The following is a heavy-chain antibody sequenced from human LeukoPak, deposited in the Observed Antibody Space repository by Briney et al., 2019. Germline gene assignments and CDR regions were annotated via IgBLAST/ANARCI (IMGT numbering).Heavy chain of an antibody. Sequence: GGSLRLSCAASGFTFSSYAMSWVRQAPGKGLEWVSGISGSGGSTYYADSVKGRVTTSRDNSKNTLYLQMNSLRAEDTAVNYCAKAVEPITIFGVVITQDAFDIWGQGTMVTVSS. CDR1: GFTFSSYA. CDR2: ISGSGGST. J-gene: IGHJ3*02. CDR3: AKAVEPITIFGVVITQDAFDI. V-gene: IGHV3-23*01. D-gene: IGHD3-3*01.